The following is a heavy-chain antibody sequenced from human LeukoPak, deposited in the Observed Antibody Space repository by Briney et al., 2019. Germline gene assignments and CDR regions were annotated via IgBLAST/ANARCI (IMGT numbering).Heavy chain of an antibody. CDR1: GGTFSSYA. Sequence: SVKVSCKASGGTFSSYAISWVRQAPGQGLEWMGRIIPIFGIANYAQKFQGRVTITADKSTSTAYMELSSLRSEDTAVYYCARGYDYGGNSPFDPWGQGTLVTVSS. V-gene: IGHV1-69*04. D-gene: IGHD4-23*01. J-gene: IGHJ5*02. CDR2: IIPIFGIA. CDR3: ARGYDYGGNSPFDP.